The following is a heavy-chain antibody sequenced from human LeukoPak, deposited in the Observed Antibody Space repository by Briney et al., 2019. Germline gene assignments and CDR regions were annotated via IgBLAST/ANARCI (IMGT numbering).Heavy chain of an antibody. Sequence: SETLSLTCTVSGGSISSGGYYWSWIRQHPGKGLEWIGYIYYSGSTYYNPSLKSRVTISVDTSKNQFSLKLSSVTAADTAVYYCARDLGHEYCSSTSCYTAHWFDPWGQGTLVTVSS. CDR3: ARDLGHEYCSSTSCYTAHWFDP. J-gene: IGHJ5*02. D-gene: IGHD2-2*02. V-gene: IGHV4-31*03. CDR2: IYYSGST. CDR1: GGSISSGGYY.